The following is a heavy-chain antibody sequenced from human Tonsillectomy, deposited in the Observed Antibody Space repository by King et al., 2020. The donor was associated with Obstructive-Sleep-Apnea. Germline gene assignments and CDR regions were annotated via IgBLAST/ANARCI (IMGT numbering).Heavy chain of an antibody. CDR1: GGSISSSSYY. V-gene: IGHV4-39*07. Sequence: LQLQESGPGLVKPSETLSLTCTVSGGSISSSSYYWGWIRQPPGKGLEWIGSIYYRGRTYYNSSLKSCVIISVDTSKNQFSLKLSSVTAADTAVYYCARDLILTGYYSGDLDYWGQGTLVTVSS. D-gene: IGHD3-9*01. J-gene: IGHJ4*02. CDR2: IYYRGRT. CDR3: ARDLILTGYYSGDLDY.